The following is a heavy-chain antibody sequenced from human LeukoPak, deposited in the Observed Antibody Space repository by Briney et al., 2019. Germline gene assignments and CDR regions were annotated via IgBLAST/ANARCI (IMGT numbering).Heavy chain of an antibody. CDR2: SHPSGGST. D-gene: IGHD4-17*01. CDR3: ARYYGEGAFDY. V-gene: IGHV1-46*01. Sequence: ASVKVSCXASGYTFTSYYMHWVRQAHGQGLEWMGISHPSGGSTSYAQKFQGRVTVTRDTSTSTVYMELSSLKSEDTAVYYCARYYGEGAFDYWGQGTLVTVSS. CDR1: GYTFTSYY. J-gene: IGHJ4*02.